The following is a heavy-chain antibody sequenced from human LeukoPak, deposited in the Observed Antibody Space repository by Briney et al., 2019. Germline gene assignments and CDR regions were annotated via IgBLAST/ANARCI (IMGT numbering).Heavy chain of an antibody. CDR1: GMTVSSNY. J-gene: IGHJ4*02. CDR3: ARDQASSSSSPY. Sequence: GGSLRLSCAVSGMTVSSNYIMWVRQPPGKGLDLVSSIYTGCSTYYADAVKVRFTISRDNSKNTVNLQMHSLRAEDTAVYYCARDQASSSSSPYWGQGTLVTVSS. V-gene: IGHV3-66*01. CDR2: IYTGCST. D-gene: IGHD2-2*01.